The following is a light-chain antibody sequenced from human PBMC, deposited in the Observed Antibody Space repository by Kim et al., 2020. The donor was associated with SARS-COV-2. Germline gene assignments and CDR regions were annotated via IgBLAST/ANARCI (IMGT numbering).Light chain of an antibody. CDR3: SSYIRGSTNYV. V-gene: IGLV2-14*01. CDR1: RSGVGGYKY. Sequence: ITISCTETRSGVGGYKYVSWYQQHPGKAPKLVIYEVSNRPSGVSNRFSGSKSGNTASLTISGLQAEDEADYYCSSYIRGSTNYVFGTGTKVTVL. J-gene: IGLJ1*01. CDR2: EVS.